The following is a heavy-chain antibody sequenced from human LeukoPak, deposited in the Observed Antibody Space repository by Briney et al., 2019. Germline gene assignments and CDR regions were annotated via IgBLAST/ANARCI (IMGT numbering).Heavy chain of an antibody. CDR1: GGSITSSY. CDR3: ARGRYSAGDNWFDP. CDR2: IHYTGST. Sequence: SETLSLTCTVSGGSITSSYWSWIRQSPGKGLEWIGYIHYTGSTNYNPSLKGRVTMLIDTSKNQFSLKLSSVTAADTAVYYCARGRYSAGDNWFDPWGQGTLVTVSS. D-gene: IGHD3-9*01. V-gene: IGHV4-59*01. J-gene: IGHJ5*02.